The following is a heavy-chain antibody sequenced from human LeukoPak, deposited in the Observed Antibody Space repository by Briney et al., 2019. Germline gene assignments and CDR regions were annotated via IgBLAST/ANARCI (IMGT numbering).Heavy chain of an antibody. CDR1: GFTFSSYS. CDR3: ARDQDYYDSSGYYLIFDY. V-gene: IGHV3-48*01. CDR2: ISSSSSTI. Sequence: GGSLRLSCAASGFTFSSYSMNWVRQAPGKGLEWVSYISSSSSTIYYADSVKGRFTISRDNANNSLYLQMNSLRAEDTAVYYCARDQDYYDSSGYYLIFDYWGQGTLVTVSS. J-gene: IGHJ4*02. D-gene: IGHD3-22*01.